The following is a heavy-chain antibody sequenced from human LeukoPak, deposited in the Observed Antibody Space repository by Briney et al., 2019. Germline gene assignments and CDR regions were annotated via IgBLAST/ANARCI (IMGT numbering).Heavy chain of an antibody. Sequence: PGGSLRLSCAASGFTFSSYAMHWVRQAPGKGLEYVSAISSNGGSTYYANSVKGRFTISRDNSKNTLYLQMGSLRAEDMAVYYCARDPSSGSYDTNAFDIWGQGTMVTVSS. V-gene: IGHV3-64*01. CDR2: ISSNGGST. D-gene: IGHD1-26*01. CDR3: ARDPSSGSYDTNAFDI. J-gene: IGHJ3*02. CDR1: GFTFSSYA.